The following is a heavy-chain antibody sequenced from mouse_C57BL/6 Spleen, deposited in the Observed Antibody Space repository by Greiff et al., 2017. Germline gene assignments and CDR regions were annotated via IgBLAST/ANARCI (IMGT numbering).Heavy chain of an antibody. CDR1: GYTFTSYW. V-gene: IGHV1-53*01. Sequence: QVQLQQPGTELVKPGASVQLSCKASGYTFTSYWMHWVKQRPGQGLEWIGNINPSNGGTNYNEKFKSKATLTVDKSSSTAYMQLSSLTSEDSAVYYCARSTAQARVMDYWGQGTSVTVSS. D-gene: IGHD3-2*02. CDR3: ARSTAQARVMDY. J-gene: IGHJ4*01. CDR2: INPSNGGT.